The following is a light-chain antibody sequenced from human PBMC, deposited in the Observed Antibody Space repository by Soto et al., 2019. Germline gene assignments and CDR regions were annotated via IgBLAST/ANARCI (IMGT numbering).Light chain of an antibody. CDR1: SSDVGGYNY. V-gene: IGLV2-11*01. CDR2: DVS. J-gene: IGLJ1*01. CDR3: CSYAGSGTYV. Sequence: QSALTQPRSVSGSPGQSVTISCTGTSSDVGGYNYVSWYQHNPGKAPKLMIFDVSARPSGVPDRFSGSKSANTASLTISGLQAEDEADYYCCSYAGSGTYVFGTGTKLTVL.